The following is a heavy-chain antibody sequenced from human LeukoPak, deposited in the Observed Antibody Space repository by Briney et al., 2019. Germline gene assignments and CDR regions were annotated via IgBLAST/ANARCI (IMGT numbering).Heavy chain of an antibody. CDR1: GFTFSSYS. CDR3: ASHLYCSSTSCPDY. V-gene: IGHV3-21*01. Sequence: PGGSLRLSCAASGFTFSSYSMNWVRQAPGKGLKWVSPISSSSSYIYYADSVKGRFTISRDNAKNSLYLQTNSLRAEDTAVYYCASHLYCSSTSCPDYWGQGTLVTVSS. CDR2: ISSSSSYI. J-gene: IGHJ4*02. D-gene: IGHD2-2*01.